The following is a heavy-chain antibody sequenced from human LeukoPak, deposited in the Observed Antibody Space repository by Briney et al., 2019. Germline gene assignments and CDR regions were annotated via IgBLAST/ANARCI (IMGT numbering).Heavy chain of an antibody. CDR2: ISYDGTNK. CDR1: GFTFNSYA. CDR3: AREAAAGTWGFFDY. J-gene: IGHJ4*02. V-gene: IGHV3-30-3*01. D-gene: IGHD6-13*01. Sequence: GGPLRLSCAASGFTFNSYAMHWVRQAPGKGLEWVAFISYDGTNKYYADSVKGRFTISRDNSKNTLYLQMDSLRADDTAVYYCAREAAAGTWGFFDYWGQGTLVTVSS.